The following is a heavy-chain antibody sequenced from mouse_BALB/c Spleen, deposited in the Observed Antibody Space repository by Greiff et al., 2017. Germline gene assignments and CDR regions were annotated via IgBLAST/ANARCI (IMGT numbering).Heavy chain of an antibody. J-gene: IGHJ2*01. D-gene: IGHD3-1*01. Sequence: VQLQQSGAELARPGASVKLSCKASGYTFTSYWMQWVKQRPGQGLEWIGAIYPGDGDTRYTQKFKGKATLTADKSSSTAYMQLSSLASEDSAVYYCARSGFLDYWGQGTTLTVSS. V-gene: IGHV1-87*01. CDR2: IYPGDGDT. CDR3: ARSGFLDY. CDR1: GYTFTSYW.